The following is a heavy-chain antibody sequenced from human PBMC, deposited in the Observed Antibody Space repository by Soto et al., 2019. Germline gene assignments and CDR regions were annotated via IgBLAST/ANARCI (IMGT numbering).Heavy chain of an antibody. CDR3: ARVYGYCSGTSCSRGYYYYYGMDV. V-gene: IGHV1-3*01. D-gene: IGHD2-2*03. J-gene: IGHJ6*02. CDR1: GYTFTHYA. Sequence: GASVKVSCKTSGYTFTHYAIHWVRQAPGQRLEWMGWISADSGNTKYSQRFQGRVTITRDTSASTAYMELISLRSEDTAVYYCARVYGYCSGTSCSRGYYYYYGMDVWGQGTTVTVSS. CDR2: ISADSGNT.